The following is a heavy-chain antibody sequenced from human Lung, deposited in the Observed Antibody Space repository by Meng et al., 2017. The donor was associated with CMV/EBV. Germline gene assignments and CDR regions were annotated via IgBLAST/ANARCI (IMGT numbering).Heavy chain of an antibody. D-gene: IGHD2-2*01. Sequence: GGSLRLXXAASGFTFSSYAMTWVRQAPGKGLEWVSVVTGGGGSTYYADSVKGRFTISRDNSENALYLQMNSLRVEDTAIYYCAKGNAEYCSGARCYAFDYWGQGTXVTVSS. CDR3: AKGNAEYCSGARCYAFDY. J-gene: IGHJ4*02. V-gene: IGHV3-23*01. CDR2: VTGGGGST. CDR1: GFTFSSYA.